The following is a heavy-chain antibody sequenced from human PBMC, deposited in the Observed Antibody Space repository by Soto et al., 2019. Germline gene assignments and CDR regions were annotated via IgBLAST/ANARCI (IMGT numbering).Heavy chain of an antibody. V-gene: IGHV4-34*01. CDR3: ASYGSGSYYNGYYFDY. CDR2: IHHSGGP. J-gene: IGHJ4*02. D-gene: IGHD3-10*01. CDR1: GGSLSAYY. Sequence: SETLSLTCAVYGGSLSAYYWPWIRQSPGKGLEWIGEIHHSGGPKYNPSLKSRVTISADTSKNQFSLELSSVTAADTAVYYCASYGSGSYYNGYYFDYWGQGTLVTVS.